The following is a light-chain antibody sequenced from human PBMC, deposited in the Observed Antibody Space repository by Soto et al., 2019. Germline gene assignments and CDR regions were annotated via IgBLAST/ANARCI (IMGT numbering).Light chain of an antibody. V-gene: IGKV3D-15*01. CDR2: GAS. J-gene: IGKJ5*01. Sequence: EIVFTQSPATLSLSPVERATLSCRASQSVSSYLAWYQQKPGQAPRLLIYGASTRATGIPARFSGSGSGTEFTLTISSLQSEDFAVYYCQQYNNWSITFGQGTRLEIK. CDR3: QQYNNWSIT. CDR1: QSVSSY.